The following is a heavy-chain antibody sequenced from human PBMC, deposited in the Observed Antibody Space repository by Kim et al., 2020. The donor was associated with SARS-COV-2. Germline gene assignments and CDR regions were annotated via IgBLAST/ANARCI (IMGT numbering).Heavy chain of an antibody. V-gene: IGHV4-39*01. CDR1: GGSISSSSYY. Sequence: SETLSLTCTVSGGSISSSSYYWGWIRQPPGKGLEWLGSISYSGTTYSNPSLKSRVTISLDTSKNQFSLKLSSVTAAYTAVFFCTRHLRGYSSDDACDIWGQGTMVTVSS. D-gene: IGHD5-12*01. J-gene: IGHJ3*02. CDR2: ISYSGTT. CDR3: TRHLRGYSSDDACDI.